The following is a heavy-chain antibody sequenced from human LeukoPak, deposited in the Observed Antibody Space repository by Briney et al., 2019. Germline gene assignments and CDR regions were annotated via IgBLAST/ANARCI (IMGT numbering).Heavy chain of an antibody. V-gene: IGHV4-61*02. CDR1: GGSISSGSYY. CDR2: IYTSGST. CDR3: ARGPGEGSSWYHTGFDP. J-gene: IGHJ5*02. Sequence: PSQTLSLTCTVSGGSISSGSYYWSWIRQPAGKGLEWIGRIYTSGSTNYNPSLKSRVTISVDTSKNQFSLKLSSVTAADTAVYYCARGPGEGSSWYHTGFDPWGQGTRVTVSS. D-gene: IGHD6-13*01.